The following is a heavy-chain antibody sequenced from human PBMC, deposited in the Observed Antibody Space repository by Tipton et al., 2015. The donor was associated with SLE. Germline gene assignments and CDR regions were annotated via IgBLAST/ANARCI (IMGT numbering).Heavy chain of an antibody. CDR1: AGSFSGYY. J-gene: IGHJ5*02. CDR2: INHSGST. V-gene: IGHV4-34*01. D-gene: IGHD2-21*01. Sequence: TLSLTCAIYAGSFSGYYWSWISQPPGKGLEWIGEINHSGSTNYNPSFKSRVTISVDTSNNQFSLRLDSVTDADTAIYFCARAKSAMGSYDTWGQGAQVTVSS. CDR3: ARAKSAMGSYDT.